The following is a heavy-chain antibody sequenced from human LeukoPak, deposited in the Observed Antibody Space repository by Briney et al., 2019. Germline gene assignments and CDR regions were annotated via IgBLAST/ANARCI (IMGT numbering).Heavy chain of an antibody. Sequence: SVRVSFKASGGTFSIYTISWVRQAPGQGGEWMGGIIPILGIANYTQKFQGRVTITADKSTSTAYMALSSLRSEDTAVYYCARGGVVVEGFFDYWGQGTLVTVSS. CDR3: ARGGVVVEGFFDY. D-gene: IGHD3-22*01. CDR2: IIPILGIA. CDR1: GGTFSIYT. V-gene: IGHV1-69*02. J-gene: IGHJ4*02.